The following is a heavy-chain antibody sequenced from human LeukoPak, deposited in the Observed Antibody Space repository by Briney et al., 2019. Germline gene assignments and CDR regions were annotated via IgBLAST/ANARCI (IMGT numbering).Heavy chain of an antibody. CDR1: GDSISNYY. Sequence: PSETLSLTCTVSGDSISNYYWNWIRQSPGKGLEWIGHISYSASTNYNPSLKSRVTISIDRSKNQFSLNLSSVTAADTAVYYRARRVIMSAAGVPDTWLDPWGQGTLVTVSS. V-gene: IGHV4-59*08. CDR3: ARRVIMSAAGVPDTWLDP. J-gene: IGHJ5*02. CDR2: ISYSAST. D-gene: IGHD2-8*01.